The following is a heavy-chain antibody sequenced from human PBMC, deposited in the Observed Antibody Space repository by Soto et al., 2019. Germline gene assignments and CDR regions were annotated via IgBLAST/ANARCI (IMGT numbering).Heavy chain of an antibody. CDR2: IYYSGST. CDR1: GGSISSGGYY. D-gene: IGHD3-22*01. J-gene: IGHJ4*02. V-gene: IGHV4-31*03. Sequence: SETLSLTCTVSGGSISSGGYYWSWIRQHPGKGLEWIGYIYYSGSTYYNPSLKSRVTISVDTSKNQFSLKLSSVTAADTAVYYCARWYYYDSKEGGFDYWGQGTLVTVSS. CDR3: ARWYYYDSKEGGFDY.